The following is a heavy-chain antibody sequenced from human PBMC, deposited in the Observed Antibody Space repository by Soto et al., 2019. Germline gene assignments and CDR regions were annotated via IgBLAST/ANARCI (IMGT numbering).Heavy chain of an antibody. CDR2: ISWKSGSI. CDR1: GFTFDDYA. V-gene: IGHV3-9*01. J-gene: IGHJ6*03. D-gene: IGHD2-15*01. CDR3: VRVMVAATSEQGGDYYYMDV. Sequence: EVQLVESGGGLVQPGRSLRLSCAASGFTFDDYAMHWVRQAPGKGLEWVSGISWKSGSIGYADSVKGRVTISRDNAKNSLYLQMNSLRAEDTALYYCVRVMVAATSEQGGDYYYMDVWGRGTTVTVSS.